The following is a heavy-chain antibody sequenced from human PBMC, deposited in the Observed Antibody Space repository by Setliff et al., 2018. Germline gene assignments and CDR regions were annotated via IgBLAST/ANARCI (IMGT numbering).Heavy chain of an antibody. CDR3: ARDRTAYSYGLDV. Sequence: SETLSLTCTVSGGSISPYFWSWIRQSPGKGLEWIGYIYHNGNTNFNPSLKTRVTMSVDTSKDQFALNLRSVTAADSAVYYCARDRTAYSYGLDVWGQGTTVTVSS. J-gene: IGHJ6*02. CDR1: GGSISPYF. CDR2: IYHNGNT. D-gene: IGHD5-18*01. V-gene: IGHV4-59*01.